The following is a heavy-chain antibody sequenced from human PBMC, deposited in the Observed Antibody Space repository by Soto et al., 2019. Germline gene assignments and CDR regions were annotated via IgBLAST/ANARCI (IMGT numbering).Heavy chain of an antibody. CDR3: ARGQAARRGYYYYGMDV. Sequence: ASVKVSCKASGYTFTSYDINWVRQATGQGLEWMGWMNPNSGNTGYARKFQGRVTMTRNTSISTAYMELSSLRSEDTAVYYCARGQAARRGYYYYGMDVWGQGTTVTVSS. CDR1: GYTFTSYD. CDR2: MNPNSGNT. V-gene: IGHV1-8*01. D-gene: IGHD6-6*01. J-gene: IGHJ6*02.